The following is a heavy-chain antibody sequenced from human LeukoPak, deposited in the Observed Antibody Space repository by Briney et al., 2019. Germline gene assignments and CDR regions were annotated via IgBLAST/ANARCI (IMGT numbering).Heavy chain of an antibody. CDR1: GDSISNYY. V-gene: IGHV4-34*01. D-gene: IGHD6-6*01. CDR3: AWGYSSSSGVLDY. J-gene: IGHJ4*02. Sequence: KTSETLSLTCTVSGDSISNYYWSWIRQPPGKGLEWIGEINHSGSTNYNPSLKSRVTISVDTSKNQFSLKLSSVTAADTAVYYCAWGYSSSSGVLDYWGQGTLVTVSS. CDR2: INHSGST.